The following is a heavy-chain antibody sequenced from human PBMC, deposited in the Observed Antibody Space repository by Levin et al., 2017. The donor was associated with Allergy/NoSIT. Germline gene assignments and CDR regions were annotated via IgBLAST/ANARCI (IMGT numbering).Heavy chain of an antibody. Sequence: QPGGSLRLSCAASGFTFSMYGMHWVRQAPGKGLEWVAAIWHTGSDKYYIDVVKDRFTISRDRSKNTLYLQMNSLRVDDTAVYYCAASGGGPRGYWGQGTLVTVSS. D-gene: IGHD2-15*01. V-gene: IGHV3-33*01. CDR3: AASGGGPRGY. CDR1: GFTFSMYG. J-gene: IGHJ4*02. CDR2: IWHTGSDK.